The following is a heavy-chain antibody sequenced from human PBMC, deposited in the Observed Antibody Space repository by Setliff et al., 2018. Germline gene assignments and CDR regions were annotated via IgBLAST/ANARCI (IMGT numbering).Heavy chain of an antibody. J-gene: IGHJ4*02. V-gene: IGHV4-38-2*02. Sequence: KTSETLSLTCTVSGYSISSGYIWGWIRQPPGKGLEWVGNIGHTGSINYNPSLKSRLTISRDTSKNQFSPMLYSVTAADTAIYYCARYDSSGYSENYYFDYWGQGTLVT. CDR2: IGHTGSI. D-gene: IGHD3-22*01. CDR1: GYSISSGYI. CDR3: ARYDSSGYSENYYFDY.